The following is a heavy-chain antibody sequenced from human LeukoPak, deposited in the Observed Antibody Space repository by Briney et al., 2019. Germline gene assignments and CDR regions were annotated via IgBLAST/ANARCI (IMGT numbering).Heavy chain of an antibody. CDR1: GFTFSSYG. V-gene: IGHV3-15*01. CDR3: TTMSGSYPAFFQY. D-gene: IGHD3-10*01. J-gene: IGHJ1*01. CDR2: IKSKTDGGTA. Sequence: PGGSLRLSCAASGFTFSSYGMSWVRQAPGKGLEWIGRIKSKTDGGTADYAAPVKGRFIISRDNSENTLYLQINSLKTEDTAVYYCTTMSGSYPAFFQYWGQGTLVTVSS.